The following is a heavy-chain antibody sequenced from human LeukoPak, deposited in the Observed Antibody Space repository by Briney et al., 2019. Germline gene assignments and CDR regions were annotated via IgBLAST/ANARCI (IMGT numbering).Heavy chain of an antibody. J-gene: IGHJ4*02. CDR3: ARHGYLSAN. D-gene: IGHD3-22*01. CDR2: IYHSGNT. CDR1: NYSISSGYY. Sequence: PSETLSLTCTVSNYSISSGYYWGWIRQPPGKGLEWIGNIYHSGNTYYNPSLKSRVRMSVDTSENQFSLKLSSVTAADTAVYYCARHGYLSANWGQGTLVTVSS. V-gene: IGHV4-38-2*02.